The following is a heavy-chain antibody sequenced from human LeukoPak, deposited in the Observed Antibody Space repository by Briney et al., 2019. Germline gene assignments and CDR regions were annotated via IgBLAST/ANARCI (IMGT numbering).Heavy chain of an antibody. CDR2: ISAYNGNT. J-gene: IGHJ6*02. CDR3: ARDRLERYSSGWYVNGMDV. D-gene: IGHD6-19*01. CDR1: GYTFTSYG. V-gene: IGHV1-18*01. Sequence: ASVKVSCKASGYTFTSYGITWVRQAPGQGLEWMGWISAYNGNTKYAQKVQGRVTMTTDTSTSTAYMELRSLRSDDTAVYYCARDRLERYSSGWYVNGMDVWGQGTTVTVSS.